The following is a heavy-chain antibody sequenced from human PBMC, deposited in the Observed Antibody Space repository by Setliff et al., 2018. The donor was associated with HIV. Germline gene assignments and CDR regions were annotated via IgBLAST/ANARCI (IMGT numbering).Heavy chain of an antibody. D-gene: IGHD3-22*01. CDR1: GYTFTRWG. Sequence: GESLKISCKASGYTFTRWGIGRVRQTPGQGLEWLVIVYPGDPNTRVSPSFQGQVTISADKSIDTAYLHWSSLKASDSGMYYCVRHFSYSSQFSALGYWGLGALVTVSS. V-gene: IGHV5-51*01. CDR3: VRHFSYSSQFSALGY. J-gene: IGHJ1*01. CDR2: VYPGDPNT.